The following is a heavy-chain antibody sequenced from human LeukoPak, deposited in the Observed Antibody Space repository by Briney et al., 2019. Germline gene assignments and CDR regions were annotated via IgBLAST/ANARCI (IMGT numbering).Heavy chain of an antibody. J-gene: IGHJ5*02. Sequence: PSETLSLTCTVSGGSISSSSYYWGWIRQPPGKGLEWIGSIYYSGSTYYNPSLKSRVTISVDTSKNQFSLKLSSVTAADTAVYYCARGGGYGSRAWFDPWGQGTLVTDSS. CDR1: GGSISSSSYY. CDR2: IYYSGST. CDR3: ARGGGYGSRAWFDP. D-gene: IGHD3-22*01. V-gene: IGHV4-39*07.